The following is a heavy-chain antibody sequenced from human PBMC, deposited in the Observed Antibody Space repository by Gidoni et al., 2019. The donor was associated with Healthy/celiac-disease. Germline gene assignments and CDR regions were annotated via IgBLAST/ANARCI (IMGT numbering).Heavy chain of an antibody. V-gene: IGHV3-23*01. D-gene: IGHD3-22*01. Sequence: DVQLLESGGGLVQPGGSLRLSCAASGFPFCSYAMSWVRQAPGKGLEWVSAMSGSGFTTYSADSVKGRFTLSRDNSKNTLFLQMNSLKAEDTAIYYCAKCRYYDSSGYYLPFDYWGQGTLVTVSS. CDR1: GFPFCSYA. CDR2: MSGSGFTT. J-gene: IGHJ4*02. CDR3: AKCRYYDSSGYYLPFDY.